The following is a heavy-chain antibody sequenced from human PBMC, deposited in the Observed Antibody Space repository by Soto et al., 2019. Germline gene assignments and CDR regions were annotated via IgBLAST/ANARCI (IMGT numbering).Heavy chain of an antibody. D-gene: IGHD4-17*01. Sequence: EVQLVESGGGVVQPGGSLRLSCAASGFTFSSYEMNWVRQAPGKRQEWVSYISSSGSTIYYEDSVKGRFTISRDNAKNSLYLQRDSLRAEDTAVYYCARARDYRYWYFDLWGRGTLVTVSS. CDR3: ARARDYRYWYFDL. CDR2: ISSSGSTI. CDR1: GFTFSSYE. V-gene: IGHV3-48*03. J-gene: IGHJ2*01.